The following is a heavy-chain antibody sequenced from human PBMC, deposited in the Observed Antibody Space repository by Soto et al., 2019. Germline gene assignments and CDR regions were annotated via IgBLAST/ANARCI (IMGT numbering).Heavy chain of an antibody. CDR3: ARGGDSSGSWPRY. D-gene: IGHD3-22*01. Sequence: WGSLILFCAASVFIFSSYSMNWVRQAPGKGLEWVSSVSSSSSYIYYADSLKGRFTISRDNAKNSLYLQMNSLRVEDTAVYYCARGGDSSGSWPRYWGQGTLVTVSS. J-gene: IGHJ4*02. V-gene: IGHV3-21*01. CDR1: VFIFSSYS. CDR2: VSSSSSYI.